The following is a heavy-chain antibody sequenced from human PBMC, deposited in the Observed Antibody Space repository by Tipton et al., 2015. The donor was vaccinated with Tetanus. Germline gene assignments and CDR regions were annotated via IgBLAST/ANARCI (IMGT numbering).Heavy chain of an antibody. CDR2: IKEDESEH. CDR1: GFIFSGYW. J-gene: IGHJ4*02. D-gene: IGHD6-19*01. Sequence: SLRLSCAASGFIFSGYWMGWVRQAPGKGLEWVANIKEDESEHQYVDSVKGRFTISRDNAQKSLYLQMNSLRVEDTAIYYCARDPNRSGWYPAYFDFWGQGTLVTVSS. CDR3: ARDPNRSGWYPAYFDF. V-gene: IGHV3-7*01.